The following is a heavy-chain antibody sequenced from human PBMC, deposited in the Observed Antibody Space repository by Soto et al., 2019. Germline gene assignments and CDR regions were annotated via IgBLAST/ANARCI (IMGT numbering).Heavy chain of an antibody. CDR3: ATLPPRIVTVLLPFPG. D-gene: IGHD2-15*01. V-gene: IGHV4-4*02. CDR1: GDSISSTHW. CDR2: IYHTGST. Sequence: QVVLQQSGPGLVRPSGTLSLSCAVSGDSISSTHWWTWVRQPPGKGLEWIGEIYHTGSTTNNPSLKIRVTLSVDKSNNQSSLRLTSVTAADTAVYYCATLPPRIVTVLLPFPGWGQGTLVTVSS. J-gene: IGHJ4*02.